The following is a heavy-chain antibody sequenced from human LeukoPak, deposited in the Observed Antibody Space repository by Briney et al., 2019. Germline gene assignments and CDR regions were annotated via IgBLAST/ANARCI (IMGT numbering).Heavy chain of an antibody. CDR3: ARAVGVTAIHNAFDI. J-gene: IGHJ3*02. CDR2: IYSGGGT. V-gene: IGHV3-66*02. D-gene: IGHD2-21*02. Sequence: PGGSLRLSCAASGFTVSSNYMGWVRQAPGKGLEWVSVIYSGGGTDYADSVKGRFTISRDNSKNTLYLQMNSLRAEDTAVYYCARAVGVTAIHNAFDIWGQGTMVTVSS. CDR1: GFTVSSNY.